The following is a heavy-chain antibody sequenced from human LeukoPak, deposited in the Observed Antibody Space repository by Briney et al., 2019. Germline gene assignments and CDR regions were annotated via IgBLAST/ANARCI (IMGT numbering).Heavy chain of an antibody. V-gene: IGHV1-69*08. D-gene: IGHD7-27*01. Sequence: ASVKVSCKASGGIFNGYTVSWVRQPPGKRFEWMGRFIPILDKADYSQRFRGRVTISADKSTTTVYMEVHRLRSDDTAVYYCARDGLPGDGMDVWGQGTTVTVSS. CDR3: ARDGLPGDGMDV. CDR1: GGIFNGYT. J-gene: IGHJ6*02. CDR2: FIPILDKA.